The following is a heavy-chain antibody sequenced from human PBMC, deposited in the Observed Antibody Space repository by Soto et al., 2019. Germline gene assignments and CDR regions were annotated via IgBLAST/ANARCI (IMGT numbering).Heavy chain of an antibody. Sequence: ETLSLTCTVSGGSISSSYWSWIRQPPGKGLEWIGYIYYSGSTNYNPSLKSRVTISVDTSKIHFSLNLSSVTAADTAVYYCARTRYCVSTSCYFDYWGQGTLVTVSS. CDR1: GGSISSSY. J-gene: IGHJ4*02. CDR3: ARTRYCVSTSCYFDY. CDR2: IYYSGST. V-gene: IGHV4-59*01. D-gene: IGHD2-2*01.